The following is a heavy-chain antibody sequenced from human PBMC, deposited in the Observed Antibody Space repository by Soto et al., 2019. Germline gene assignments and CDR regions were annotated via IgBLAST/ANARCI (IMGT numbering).Heavy chain of an antibody. D-gene: IGHD3-9*01. CDR2: INHSGST. CDR1: GGSFSGYY. V-gene: IGHV4-34*01. CDR3: ARHIHNQGFEYYFDS. Sequence: SETLSLTCAVYGGSFSGYYWSWIRQPPGKGQERIGEINHSGSTNYNPSLKSRVTISVDTSKNQLSLKLSSVTAADTAVYYCARHIHNQGFEYYFDSWGKGTLVTVSS. J-gene: IGHJ4*02.